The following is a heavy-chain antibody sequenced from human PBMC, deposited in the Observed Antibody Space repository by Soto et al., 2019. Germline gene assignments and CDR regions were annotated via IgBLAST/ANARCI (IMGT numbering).Heavy chain of an antibody. CDR3: ARDLNREDIVVVPAAYGMDV. Sequence: GGSLRLSCAASGFTFSSYAMHWVRQAPGKGLEWVAVISYDGSNKYYADSVKGRFTISRDNSKNTLYLQMNSLRAEDTAVYYCARDLNREDIVVVPAAYGMDVWGQGTTVTVSS. J-gene: IGHJ6*02. D-gene: IGHD2-2*01. CDR1: GFTFSSYA. CDR2: ISYDGSNK. V-gene: IGHV3-30*04.